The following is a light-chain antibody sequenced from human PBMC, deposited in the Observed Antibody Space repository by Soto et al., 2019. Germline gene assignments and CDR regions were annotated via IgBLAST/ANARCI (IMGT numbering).Light chain of an antibody. V-gene: IGKV3-20*01. J-gene: IGKJ1*01. Sequence: DIALTQSPGTLYLSPGDRAILSCRASQSVNSGSLAWYQQRPGQAPRLLIYGATIRATGIPDKFSGSGSGTDLTLTISRLEPEDFAVYYCQQYGSSVRTFGQGTKVEIK. CDR2: GAT. CDR3: QQYGSSVRT. CDR1: QSVNSGS.